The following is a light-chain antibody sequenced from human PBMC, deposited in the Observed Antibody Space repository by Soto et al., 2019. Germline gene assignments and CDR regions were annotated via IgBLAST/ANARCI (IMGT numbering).Light chain of an antibody. CDR2: AVT. CDR1: SSDVGGYNY. CDR3: CSYAGSYTHYV. Sequence: QSALTQPRSVSGAPGQSVTISCTGTSSDVGGYNYVSWYQQYPGTAPKVMIYAVTKRPSGVPDRISGSKSGNTASLTISGLQAEDEADYYCCSYAGSYTHYVFGTGTKVTVL. V-gene: IGLV2-11*01. J-gene: IGLJ1*01.